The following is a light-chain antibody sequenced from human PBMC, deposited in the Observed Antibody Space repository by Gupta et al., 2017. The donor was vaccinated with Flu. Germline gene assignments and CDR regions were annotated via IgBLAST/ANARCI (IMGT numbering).Light chain of an antibody. CDR1: QSISSS. CDR2: GAS. CDR3: QQYNYWPPST. V-gene: IGKV3-15*01. Sequence: EVVMTQSPATLSVSPGERATLSCRASQSISSSLAWYQQKPGQAPRLLIYGASTRATGIPARFSGSGYGTEFTLTISSRQSEDFAVYYCQQYNYWPPSTFGEGTRMEIK. J-gene: IGKJ2*01.